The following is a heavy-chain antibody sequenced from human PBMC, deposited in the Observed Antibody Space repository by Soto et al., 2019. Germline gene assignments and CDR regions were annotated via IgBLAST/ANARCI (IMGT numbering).Heavy chain of an antibody. Sequence: SETLSLTCTVSGGSISSSDYYWGWIRQPPGKGLEWVGSIYFSGSTYYSPSLKSRVTISVDTSKNQFSLKLSSVTATDTAVYYFARHEWLLHWFAPPGQGTLVTVSS. J-gene: IGHJ5*02. CDR1: GGSISSSDYY. CDR3: ARHEWLLHWFAP. CDR2: IYFSGST. D-gene: IGHD6-19*01. V-gene: IGHV4-39*01.